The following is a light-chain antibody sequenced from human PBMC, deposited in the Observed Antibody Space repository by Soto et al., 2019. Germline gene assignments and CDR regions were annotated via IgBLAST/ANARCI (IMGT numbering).Light chain of an antibody. CDR2: EVS. Sequence: QAALTQPASVSGSPGQSITISCSGTSSDVGSYDHVAWYQQFPGKTPKLMIYEVSNRPSGVSRRFSGSKSGNTASLTISGLQAEDEADYYCISYTGSSATYVFGSGTKV. J-gene: IGLJ1*01. CDR3: ISYTGSSATYV. V-gene: IGLV2-14*01. CDR1: SSDVGSYDH.